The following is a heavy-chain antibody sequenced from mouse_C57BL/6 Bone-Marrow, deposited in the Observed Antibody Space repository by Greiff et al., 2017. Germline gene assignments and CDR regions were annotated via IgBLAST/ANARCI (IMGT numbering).Heavy chain of an antibody. J-gene: IGHJ4*01. V-gene: IGHV14-2*01. Sequence: EVQRVESGAELVKPGASVKLSCTASGFNIKDYYMHWVKQRTEQGLEWIGRIDPEDGETKYAPKFQGKATITADTSSNTAYLQLSSLTSEDTAVYYCAPSYYSNYFYAMDYWGQGTSVTVSS. CDR1: GFNIKDYY. CDR2: IDPEDGET. CDR3: APSYYSNYFYAMDY. D-gene: IGHD2-5*01.